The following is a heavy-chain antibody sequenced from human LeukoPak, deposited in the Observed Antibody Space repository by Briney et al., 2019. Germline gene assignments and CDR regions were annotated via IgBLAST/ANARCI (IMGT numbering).Heavy chain of an antibody. CDR2: ISGSGGST. Sequence: GGSLRLSCAASGFTFSSYAMSWVRQAPGKGLEGVSAISGSGGSTYYADSVKGRFTISRDNSKNTLYLQMNSLRAEDTAVYYCAPSGNPSLFDYWGQGTLVTVSS. CDR3: APSGNPSLFDY. CDR1: GFTFSSYA. J-gene: IGHJ4*02. V-gene: IGHV3-23*01. D-gene: IGHD4-23*01.